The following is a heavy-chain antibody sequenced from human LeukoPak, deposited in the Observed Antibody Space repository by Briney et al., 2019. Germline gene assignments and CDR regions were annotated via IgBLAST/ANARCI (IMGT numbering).Heavy chain of an antibody. D-gene: IGHD1-26*01. Sequence: PSQTLSLTCAVSGGSISSGGYSWSWIRQPPGKGLEWIGYIYYSGSTYYNPSLQSRVTISVDTSKNQYSLKLSSVTAADTAVYYCARDKWEPRYAFDIWGQGTMVTVSS. CDR1: GGSISSGGYS. J-gene: IGHJ3*02. V-gene: IGHV4-30-4*07. CDR2: IYYSGST. CDR3: ARDKWEPRYAFDI.